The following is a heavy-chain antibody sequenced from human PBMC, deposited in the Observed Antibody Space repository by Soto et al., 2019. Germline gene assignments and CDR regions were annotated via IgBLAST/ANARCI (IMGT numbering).Heavy chain of an antibody. CDR2: IFYTVST. J-gene: IGHJ4*02. V-gene: IGHV4-31*03. D-gene: IGHD4-17*01. CDR3: ARLDYGDSAFDS. CDR1: GGSINSASYH. Sequence: QVQLQESGPGLVQPSETLSLTCSVSGGSINSASYHWSWLRQHPGKGLEFIGYIFYTVSTYYNPSLETRLTISVDTSKNHVSLRLNAVTVADTAVYYCARLDYGDSAFDSWGRGILVTVSS.